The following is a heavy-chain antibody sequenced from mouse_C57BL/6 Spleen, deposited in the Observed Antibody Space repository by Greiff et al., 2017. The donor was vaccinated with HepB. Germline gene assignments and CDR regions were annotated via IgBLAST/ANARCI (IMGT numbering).Heavy chain of an antibody. CDR3: AGITTVVATEDYAMDY. V-gene: IGHV1-39*01. Sequence: VQLQQSAPELVKPGASVKISCKASGYSFTDYNMNWVKQSNGKSLEWIGVINPNYGTTSYNQKFKGKATLTVDQSSSTAYMQLNSLTSEDSAVYYCAGITTVVATEDYAMDYWGQGTSVTVSS. CDR1: GYSFTDYN. D-gene: IGHD1-1*01. CDR2: INPNYGTT. J-gene: IGHJ4*01.